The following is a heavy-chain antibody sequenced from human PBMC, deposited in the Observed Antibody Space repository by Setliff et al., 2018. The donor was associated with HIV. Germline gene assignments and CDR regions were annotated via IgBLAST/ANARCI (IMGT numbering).Heavy chain of an antibody. CDR3: ARGGRLQYFDWPSYAMDV. D-gene: IGHD3-9*01. CDR2: ISSSGSTI. J-gene: IGHJ6*02. Sequence: PGGSLRLSCAASGFTFSSYAMSWVRQAPGKGLEWVSYISSSGSTIYYADSVKGRFTISRDNAKNSLYLQMNSLRAEDTAVYYCARGGRLQYFDWPSYAMDVWGQGTTVTVSS. V-gene: IGHV3-48*04. CDR1: GFTFSSYA.